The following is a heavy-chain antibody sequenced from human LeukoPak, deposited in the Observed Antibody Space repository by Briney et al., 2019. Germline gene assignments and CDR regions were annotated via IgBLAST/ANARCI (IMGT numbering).Heavy chain of an antibody. CDR2: IYYSGST. CDR1: GGSISNYY. J-gene: IGHJ4*02. D-gene: IGHD3-22*01. CDR3: ARGGRYYYDSSGYSH. Sequence: SETLSLTCTVSGGSISNYYWSWIRQPPGKGLEWIGYIYYSGSTNYNPSLRSRVIISVDTSKNQFSLRLSSVTAADTAVYYCARGGRYYYDSSGYSHWGQGTLVAVSS. V-gene: IGHV4-59*01.